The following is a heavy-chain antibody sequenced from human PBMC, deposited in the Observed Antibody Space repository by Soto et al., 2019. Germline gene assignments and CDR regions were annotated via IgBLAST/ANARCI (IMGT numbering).Heavy chain of an antibody. CDR3: ARADCTGAYCYSWPFNYGVDV. D-gene: IGHD2-15*01. CDR2: IWYDGSNK. V-gene: IGHV3-33*08. CDR1: GFTFHTYG. J-gene: IGHJ6*02. Sequence: QVQLVESGGGVVQPGGSLRLSCTTSGFTFHTYGMHWVRQAPGKGLEWAAIIWYDGSNKYYADSVKGRFTISRDNSKNTLYLQKNSLRAEDTALYYCARADCTGAYCYSWPFNYGVDVWGQGTTVTVSS.